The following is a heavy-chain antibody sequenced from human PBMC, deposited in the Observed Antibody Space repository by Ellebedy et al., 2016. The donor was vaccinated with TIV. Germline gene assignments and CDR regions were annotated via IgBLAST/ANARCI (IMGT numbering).Heavy chain of an antibody. CDR1: GYSIRSGYY. D-gene: IGHD5-18*01. Sequence: SETLSLXXSVSGYSIRSGYYWGWIRQPPGKGLEWIGNIYHSGSSYYSPSLRSRVTLSLDTSKNHLSLRLTSVTAADTAVYYCATQGGRLPGYSWFDPWGQGTLVTVSS. CDR2: IYHSGSS. J-gene: IGHJ5*02. V-gene: IGHV4-38-2*02. CDR3: ATQGGRLPGYSWFDP.